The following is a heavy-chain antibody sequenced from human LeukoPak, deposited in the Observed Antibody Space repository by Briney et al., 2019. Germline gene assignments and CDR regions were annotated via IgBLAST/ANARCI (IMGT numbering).Heavy chain of an antibody. D-gene: IGHD3-10*01. J-gene: IGHJ4*02. CDR3: ARGRDYYGSGVKSYPFDY. CDR1: RGSISSSY. CDR2: IYYSGST. Sequence: PSETLSLTCIVSRGSISSSYGSWIRQPPGKGLEWVGYIYYSGSTNYNPSLKSRVAISVDTSKNQSCLKLSSVQAAETAVYYCARGRDYYGSGVKSYPFDYWGQGTLVTVSS. V-gene: IGHV4-59*01.